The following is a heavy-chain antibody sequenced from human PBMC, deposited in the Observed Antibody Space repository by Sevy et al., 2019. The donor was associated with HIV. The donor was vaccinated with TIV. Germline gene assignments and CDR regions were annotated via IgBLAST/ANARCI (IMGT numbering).Heavy chain of an antibody. V-gene: IGHV1-18*01. J-gene: IGHJ4*02. CDR2: ISAYNGNT. CDR1: GYTFTSYG. D-gene: IGHD1-26*01. Sequence: ASVKVSCRASGYTFTSYGISWVRQAPGQGLEWMGWISAYNGNTNYPQKFQGRVTMTTDTSTFTAYMEMRSLRYDDTALYYCARAGRGWASDGTVYFDDWGQGTLVTVSS. CDR3: ARAGRGWASDGTVYFDD.